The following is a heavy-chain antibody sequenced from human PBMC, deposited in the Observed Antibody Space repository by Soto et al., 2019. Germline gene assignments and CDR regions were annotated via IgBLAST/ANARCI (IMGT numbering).Heavy chain of an antibody. V-gene: IGHV4-59*08. CDR3: ATGYGSGSYFLGEFDY. J-gene: IGHJ4*02. CDR1: GVSISGYY. CDR2: ISYSGST. Sequence: PSETLSLTCTVSGVSISGYYWSWIRQPPGKGLEWIGYISYSGSTNYNPSLKSRVTISLDTSKKQFSLKLNSVTAADTAVYYCATGYGSGSYFLGEFDYWGQGTLVTVSS. D-gene: IGHD3-10*01.